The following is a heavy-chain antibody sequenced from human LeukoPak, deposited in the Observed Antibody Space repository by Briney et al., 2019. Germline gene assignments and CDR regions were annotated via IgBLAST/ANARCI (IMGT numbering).Heavy chain of an antibody. CDR3: AREHLFSGSENYVLHNWFDP. CDR2: INPDTGGT. CDR1: GYTFTDYY. Sequence: GASVKVSCKASGYTFTDYYVHWVRQAPGQGLEWMGRINPDTGGTNSAQRFQGRVTMTRDTSIRTAYMELSSLRSDDTAVYYCAREHLFSGSENYVLHNWFDPWGQGTLVTVSS. D-gene: IGHD3-10*01. J-gene: IGHJ5*02. V-gene: IGHV1-2*02.